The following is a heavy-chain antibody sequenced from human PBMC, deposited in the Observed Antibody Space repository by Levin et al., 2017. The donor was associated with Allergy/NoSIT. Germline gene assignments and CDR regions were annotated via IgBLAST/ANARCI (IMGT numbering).Heavy chain of an antibody. J-gene: IGHJ3*02. CDR3: AATTVTLRMRDDAFDI. V-gene: IGHV3-9*01. CDR2: ISWSGGSI. CDR1: GFTFDDYA. Sequence: SLKISCAASGFTFDDYAMHWVRQAPGKGLEWVSGISWSGGSIGYADSVKGRFTISRDNAKNSLYLQMNSLRAEDTTLYYCAATTVTLRMRDDAFDIWGQGTMVTVSS. D-gene: IGHD4-17*01.